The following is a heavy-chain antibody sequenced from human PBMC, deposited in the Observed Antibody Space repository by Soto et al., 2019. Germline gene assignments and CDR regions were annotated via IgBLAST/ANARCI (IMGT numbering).Heavy chain of an antibody. J-gene: IGHJ6*02. CDR1: GYTFTSYG. CDR2: INAGNGNT. CDR3: ARDPNDSSAYYHHYYYGMDV. V-gene: IGHV1-3*01. Sequence: ASVKVSCKASGYTFTSYGIHWVRQAPGQRLEWTGWINAGNGNTKYSEKFQGRVTITRDTSASTAYLELSSLRSEDTAVYCCARDPNDSSAYYHHYYYGMDVWGQGTTVTVSS. D-gene: IGHD3-22*01.